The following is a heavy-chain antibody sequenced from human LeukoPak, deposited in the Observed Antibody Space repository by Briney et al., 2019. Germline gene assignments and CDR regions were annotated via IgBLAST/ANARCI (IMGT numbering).Heavy chain of an antibody. Sequence: ASVKVSCKASGYTFTGYYMHWVRQAPGQGLEWMGWINPNSGGTNYAQKFQGRVTMTRDTSISTAYMELSRLRSDDTAVYYCARVYGFGEFTFDYWGQGTLVTVSS. V-gene: IGHV1-2*02. J-gene: IGHJ4*02. CDR2: INPNSGGT. CDR3: ARVYGFGEFTFDY. CDR1: GYTFTGYY. D-gene: IGHD3-10*01.